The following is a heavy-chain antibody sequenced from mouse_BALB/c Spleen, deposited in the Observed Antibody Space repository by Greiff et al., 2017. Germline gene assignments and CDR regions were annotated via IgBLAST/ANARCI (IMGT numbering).Heavy chain of an antibody. Sequence: VQLQESGPELVKPGASVRISCKASGYTFTSYYIHWVKQRPGQGLEWIGWIYPGNVNTKYNEKFKGKATLTADKSSSTAYMQLSSLTSEDSAVYFCASYGNYGAMDYWGQGTSVTVSS. J-gene: IGHJ4*01. V-gene: IGHV1S56*01. CDR1: GYTFTSYY. D-gene: IGHD2-1*01. CDR2: IYPGNVNT. CDR3: ASYGNYGAMDY.